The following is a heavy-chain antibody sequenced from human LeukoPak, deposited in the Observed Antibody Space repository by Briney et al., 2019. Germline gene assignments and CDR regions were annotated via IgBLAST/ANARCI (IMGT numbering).Heavy chain of an antibody. D-gene: IGHD2-15*01. CDR3: ARDVVAARYDY. V-gene: IGHV1-2*02. Sequence: GASVKVSCKASGYTFTGYYMHWVRLAPGQGLEWVGWINPNSGGTNYAQKFQGRVTMTRDTSISTAYMELSRLRSDDTAVYYCARDVVAARYDYWGQGTLVTVSS. CDR1: GYTFTGYY. J-gene: IGHJ4*02. CDR2: INPNSGGT.